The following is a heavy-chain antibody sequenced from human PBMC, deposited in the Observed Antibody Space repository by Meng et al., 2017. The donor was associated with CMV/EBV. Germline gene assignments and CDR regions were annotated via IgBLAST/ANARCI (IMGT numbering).Heavy chain of an antibody. CDR2: TRSKANSYAT. Sequence: DYGFTFSGPAMHWVRQASGKGLEWVGRTRSKANSYATAYAASVKGRFTISRDDSKNTAYLQMNSLKTEDTAVYYCTRVAAAGSMDVWGQGTMVTVSS. CDR1: GFTFSGPA. V-gene: IGHV3-73*01. D-gene: IGHD6-13*01. J-gene: IGHJ6*02. CDR3: TRVAAAGSMDV.